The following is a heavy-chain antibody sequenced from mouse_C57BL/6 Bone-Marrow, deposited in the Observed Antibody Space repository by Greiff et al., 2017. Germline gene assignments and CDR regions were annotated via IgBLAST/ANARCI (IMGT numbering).Heavy chain of an antibody. D-gene: IGHD2-4*01. V-gene: IGHV1-39*01. J-gene: IGHJ4*01. CDR2: INPNYGTT. CDR3: ARGYDYDYAMDY. Sequence: VQLKQSGPELVKPGASVKISCTASGYSFTDYNMNWVKQSTGKSLEWIGVINPNYGTTTYNQKFKGKATLTVDQSSSTAYMQLNILTSEDSAVYYCARGYDYDYAMDYWGQGTSVTVSS. CDR1: GYSFTDYN.